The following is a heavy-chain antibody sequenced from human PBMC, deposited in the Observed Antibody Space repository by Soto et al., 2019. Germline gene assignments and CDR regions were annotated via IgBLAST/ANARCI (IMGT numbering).Heavy chain of an antibody. CDR1: GGSISSSKW. V-gene: IGHV4-4*02. J-gene: IGHJ6*02. CDR3: ARDRDSSDTGGMDV. Sequence: QVQLQESGPGLVKPSWTLSLTCAVSGGSISSSKWWSWVRQPPGKGLEWIGQIYHGGSSDYNPSLNSRVALSIAKSKNQFSLKLSSVTAADTAVYYCARDRDSSDTGGMDVWGQGNTVTVSS. CDR2: IYHGGSS. D-gene: IGHD3-22*01.